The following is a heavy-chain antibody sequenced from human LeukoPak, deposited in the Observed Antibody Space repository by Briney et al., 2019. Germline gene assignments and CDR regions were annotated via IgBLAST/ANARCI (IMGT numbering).Heavy chain of an antibody. Sequence: GGSLRLSCAASGFTFSSYSMNWVRQAPGKGLEWVSSISSSSSYIYYADSVKGRFTISRDNAKNSLYLQMNSLRAEDTAVYYCARYSGYASDYGDFPASPDDYWGQGTPVTVSS. CDR1: GFTFSSYS. CDR2: ISSSSSYI. J-gene: IGHJ4*02. D-gene: IGHD4-17*01. V-gene: IGHV3-21*01. CDR3: ARYSGYASDYGDFPASPDDY.